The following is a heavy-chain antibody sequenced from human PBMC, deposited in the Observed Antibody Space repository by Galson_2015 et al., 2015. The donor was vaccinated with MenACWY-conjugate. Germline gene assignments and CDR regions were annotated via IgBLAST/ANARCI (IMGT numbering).Heavy chain of an antibody. CDR3: VRAEGGLRSAVDS. V-gene: IGHV3-30*10. J-gene: IGHJ3*02. CDR1: GFSFSSYT. CDR2: VSYDASSK. D-gene: IGHD5-12*01. Sequence: SLRLSCAASGFSFSSYTMYWVRQAPGKGLEWVAVVSYDASSKYYRDSVQGRFTISRDNSKNTVFLQMNSLRPEDSAVYYCVRAEGGLRSAVDSGGQGTMLSVTS.